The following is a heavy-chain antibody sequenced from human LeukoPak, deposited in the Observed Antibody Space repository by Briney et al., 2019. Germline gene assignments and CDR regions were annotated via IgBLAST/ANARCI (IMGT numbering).Heavy chain of an antibody. Sequence: SETLSLTCAVSGYSISSGYYWGWSRQPPGKGLEWIGSIYHSGSTYYNPSLKSRVTISVDTSKNQFSLKLSSVTAADTAVYYCATGRPSYYYDSSGYEFDPWGQGTLVTVSS. J-gene: IGHJ5*02. D-gene: IGHD3-22*01. CDR3: ATGRPSYYYDSSGYEFDP. CDR1: GYSISSGYY. V-gene: IGHV4-38-2*01. CDR2: IYHSGST.